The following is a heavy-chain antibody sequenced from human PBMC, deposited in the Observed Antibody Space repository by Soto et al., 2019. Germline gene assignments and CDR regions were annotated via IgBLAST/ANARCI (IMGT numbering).Heavy chain of an antibody. D-gene: IGHD4-17*01. CDR1: GFTVDEYA. V-gene: IGHV3-9*01. Sequence: PGGSLRLSCAASGFTVDEYAMHWVRQAPGKGLEWVSGISWNSETIDYADSVKGRFTISRDNAKSSLFLQMNSLRPDDTALYYCAKDMKWGGMTTIHYFDSWGQGTLVTVSS. CDR3: AKDMKWGGMTTIHYFDS. CDR2: ISWNSETI. J-gene: IGHJ4*02.